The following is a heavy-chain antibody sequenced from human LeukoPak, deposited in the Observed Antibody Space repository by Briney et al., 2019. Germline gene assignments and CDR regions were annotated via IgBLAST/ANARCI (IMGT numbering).Heavy chain of an antibody. CDR3: ARELVVATHINWFDP. Sequence: SQTLSLTCTVSGGSISSYYWSWIRQPPGKGLEWIGYIYYSGSTNYNPSLKSRVTISVDTSTNQFSLKLSSVTAADTAVYYCARELVVATHINWFDPWGQGTLVTVSS. V-gene: IGHV4-59*01. J-gene: IGHJ5*02. D-gene: IGHD5-12*01. CDR2: IYYSGST. CDR1: GGSISSYY.